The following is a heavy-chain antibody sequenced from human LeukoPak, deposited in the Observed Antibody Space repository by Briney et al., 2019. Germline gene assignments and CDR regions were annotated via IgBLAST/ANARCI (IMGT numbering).Heavy chain of an antibody. CDR2: ISYDGSNK. CDR3: ARENYDSSGGHGLQH. V-gene: IGHV3-30*03. CDR1: GFTFSSYG. J-gene: IGHJ1*01. Sequence: PGGSLRLSCAASGFTFSSYGMHWVRQAPGRGLEWVAVISYDGSNKYYADSVKGRFTISRDNSKNTLYLQMNSLRAEDTAVYYCARENYDSSGGHGLQHWGQGTLVTVSS. D-gene: IGHD3-22*01.